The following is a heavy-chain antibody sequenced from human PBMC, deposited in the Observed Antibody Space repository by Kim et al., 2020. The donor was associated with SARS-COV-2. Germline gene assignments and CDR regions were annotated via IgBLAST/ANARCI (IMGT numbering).Heavy chain of an antibody. Sequence: AQKFQGRVTITADESTSTAYMELSSLRSEDTAVYYCARGGPGWLQAFDYWGQGTLVTVSS. V-gene: IGHV1-69*01. D-gene: IGHD5-12*01. J-gene: IGHJ4*02. CDR3: ARGGPGWLQAFDY.